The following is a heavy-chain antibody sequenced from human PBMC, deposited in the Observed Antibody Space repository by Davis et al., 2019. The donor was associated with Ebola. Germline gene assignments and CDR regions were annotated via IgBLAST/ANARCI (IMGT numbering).Heavy chain of an antibody. V-gene: IGHV3-7*01. D-gene: IGHD6-19*01. Sequence: GESLKISCAASGFTFSSYWMSWVRQAPGKGLEWLANIKPDGSEKYYVDSVKGRFTISRDNAKNTLYLQMNSLTAEDTAVYYCARKTDYSSAEDAFDIWGQGTMVTVSS. CDR3: ARKTDYSSAEDAFDI. J-gene: IGHJ3*02. CDR1: GFTFSSYW. CDR2: IKPDGSEK.